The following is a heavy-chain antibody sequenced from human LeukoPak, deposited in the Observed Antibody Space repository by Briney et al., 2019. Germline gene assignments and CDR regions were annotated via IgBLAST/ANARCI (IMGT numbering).Heavy chain of an antibody. CDR3: AGSTTGTTFIGY. J-gene: IGHJ4*02. CDR1: GGSISSYY. Sequence: SETLSLTCTVSGGSISSYYWSWIRQPAGKGLEWIGRIYISVSTNYNPSPKSRVTMSVDTSKNQFSLKVSSVTAADTAVYYCAGSTTGTTFIGYWGQGTLVTVSS. D-gene: IGHD1-1*01. CDR2: IYISVST. V-gene: IGHV4-4*07.